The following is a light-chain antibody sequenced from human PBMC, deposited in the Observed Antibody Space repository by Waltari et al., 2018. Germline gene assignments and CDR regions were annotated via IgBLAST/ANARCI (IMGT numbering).Light chain of an antibody. CDR3: QQYYNYPRT. J-gene: IGKJ1*01. Sequence: DIQMTQSPSTLSASVGDRVTITCRASQSIDTWLAWHQQKPGKAPKLLIYRASSLQSGVPSGFSGSGSGTEFTLTISSLQPDDFATYYCQQYYNYPRTFGQGTKVEIK. CDR2: RAS. V-gene: IGKV1-5*03. CDR1: QSIDTW.